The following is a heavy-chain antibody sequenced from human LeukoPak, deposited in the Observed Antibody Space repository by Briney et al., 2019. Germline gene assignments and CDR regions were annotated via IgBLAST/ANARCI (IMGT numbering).Heavy chain of an antibody. Sequence: SSETLSLTCTVSGYSISSGYYWGWIRQPPGQGLQWIGTIYHSGSTYYNPSLKSRVTISVDTSKNQFSLKVNSVTAADTAVYYCARGVGLTQGGTFDYWGQGTLVTVSS. CDR3: ARGVGLTQGGTFDY. V-gene: IGHV4-38-2*02. D-gene: IGHD1-1*01. CDR2: IYHSGST. J-gene: IGHJ4*02. CDR1: GYSISSGYY.